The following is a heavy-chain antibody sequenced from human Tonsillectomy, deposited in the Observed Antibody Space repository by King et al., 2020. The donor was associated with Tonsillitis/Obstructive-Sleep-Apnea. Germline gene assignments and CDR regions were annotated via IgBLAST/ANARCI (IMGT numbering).Heavy chain of an antibody. J-gene: IGHJ6*03. CDR3: ARSQSYNYYYMDV. Sequence: VQLVESGGGLVKPGGSLRLSCAASGFTFSDYYMSWIRQAPGKGLEWISYIISGGSAIFYADSMKGRFTISRDNAKNSLFLQVNSLRVEDTAVYYCARSQSYNYYYMDVWGKGTTVTVSS. CDR2: IISGGSAI. V-gene: IGHV3-11*01. CDR1: GFTFSDYY.